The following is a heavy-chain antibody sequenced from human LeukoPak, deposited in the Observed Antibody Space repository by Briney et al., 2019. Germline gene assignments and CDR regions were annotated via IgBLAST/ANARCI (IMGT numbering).Heavy chain of an antibody. Sequence: SETLSLTCTVSGGSISNYYWSWIRQPPGKGLEWIGYISYSGNTKYNPSLKSRVSLLVDASEKQVSLQLSSVTAADTAVYYCARSQWEPLDLWGQGTLVTVSS. CDR3: ARSQWEPLDL. D-gene: IGHD1-26*01. CDR1: GGSISNYY. J-gene: IGHJ5*02. V-gene: IGHV4-59*01. CDR2: ISYSGNT.